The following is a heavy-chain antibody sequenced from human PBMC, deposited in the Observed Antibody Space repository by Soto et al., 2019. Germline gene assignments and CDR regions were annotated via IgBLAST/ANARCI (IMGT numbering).Heavy chain of an antibody. J-gene: IGHJ4*02. D-gene: IGHD2-2*01. CDR2: IYYSGST. V-gene: IGHV4-39*01. Sequence: PSETLSLTCTVSGGSISSSSYYWGWIRQPPGKGLEWIGSIYYSGSTYYNPSLKSRVTISVDTSKNQFSLKLSSVTAADTSVYYCARLLSVPAAMALDYWGQGTLVTVSS. CDR3: ARLLSVPAAMALDY. CDR1: GGSISSSSYY.